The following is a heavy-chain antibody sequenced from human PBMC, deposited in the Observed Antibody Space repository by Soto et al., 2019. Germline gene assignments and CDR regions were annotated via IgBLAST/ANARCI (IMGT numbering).Heavy chain of an antibody. J-gene: IGHJ6*02. CDR2: IKSKTDGGTT. D-gene: IGHD6-19*01. CDR1: GFTFSNAW. CDR3: TTSQNPAGALNYYYYGMDV. Sequence: GGSLRLSCAASGFTFSNAWMNWVRQAPGKGLEWVGRIKSKTDGGTTDYAAPVKGRFTISRDDSKNTRYLQMNSLKTEDTAVYYCTTSQNPAGALNYYYYGMDVWGQGTTVTVSS. V-gene: IGHV3-15*07.